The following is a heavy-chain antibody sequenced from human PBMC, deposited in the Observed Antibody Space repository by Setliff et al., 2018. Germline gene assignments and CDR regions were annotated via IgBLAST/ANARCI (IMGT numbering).Heavy chain of an antibody. J-gene: IGHJ4*02. CDR2: FFYSGDS. D-gene: IGHD3-10*01. CDR1: GASINSHY. Sequence: PSETLSLTCTVSGASINSHYWSWIRQPPGKGLEWIGLFFYSGDSRYNPSLKSRVTMSVDASRNQFSLKLSSVTAADTAIYYCARDRSYYASGSFTKWFDYWGQGTLVTASS. V-gene: IGHV4-59*11. CDR3: ARDRSYYASGSFTKWFDY.